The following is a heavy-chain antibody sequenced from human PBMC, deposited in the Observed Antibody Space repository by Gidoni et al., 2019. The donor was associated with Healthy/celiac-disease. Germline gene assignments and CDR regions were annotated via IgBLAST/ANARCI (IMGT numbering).Heavy chain of an antibody. J-gene: IGHJ4*02. D-gene: IGHD6-19*01. CDR3: ARAVRAVAGAGLFDY. V-gene: IGHV4-59*01. Sequence: QVQLQESGPGLVKPSETLSLPCTVSGGSLSSYYWSWIRQPPGKGLEWIGYIYYSGSTNYNPSLKSRVTISVDTSKNQFSLKLSSVTAADTAVYYCARAVRAVAGAGLFDYWGQGTLVTVSS. CDR1: GGSLSSYY. CDR2: IYYSGST.